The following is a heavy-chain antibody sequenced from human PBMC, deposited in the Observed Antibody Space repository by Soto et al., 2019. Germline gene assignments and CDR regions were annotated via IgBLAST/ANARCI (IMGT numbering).Heavy chain of an antibody. J-gene: IGHJ6*03. CDR1: GFTFSSYA. Sequence: GGSLRLSCAASGFTFSSYAMSWVRQAPGKGLEWVSAISGSGGSTYYADSVKGRFTISRDNSKNTLYLQMNSLRAEDTAVYYCAKDYYGSGSYYGYMDVWGQGTTVTVSS. CDR3: AKDYYGSGSYYGYMDV. V-gene: IGHV3-23*01. D-gene: IGHD3-10*01. CDR2: ISGSGGST.